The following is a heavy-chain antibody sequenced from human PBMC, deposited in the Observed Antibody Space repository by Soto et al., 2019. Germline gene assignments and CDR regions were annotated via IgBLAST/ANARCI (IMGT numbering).Heavy chain of an antibody. Sequence: SLRLSCTASGFTFGDYAMSWFRQAPGKGLERVGFIRSKAYGGTTEYAASVKGRFTISRDDSKSIAYLQMNSLKTDDTSVFYCTSDHHSYPDFSGQGTLVTVSS. CDR1: GFTFGDYA. J-gene: IGHJ4*02. D-gene: IGHD5-18*01. V-gene: IGHV3-49*03. CDR3: TSDHHSYPDF. CDR2: IRSKAYGGTT.